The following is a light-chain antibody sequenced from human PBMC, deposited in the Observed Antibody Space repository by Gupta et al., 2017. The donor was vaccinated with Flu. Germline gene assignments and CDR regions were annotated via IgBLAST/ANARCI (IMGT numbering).Light chain of an antibody. CDR3: QVWDSSSEHWV. CDR2: DDS. V-gene: IGLV3-21*02. CDR1: NIGSKT. J-gene: IGLJ3*02. Sequence: SYVETQPPSVSVAPGQTARISCGEDNIGSKTVHWYQQRPVQAPVLIVHDDSDRPSGIPERFSGSNSGNTATLTISRVEADDEADYYCQVWDSSSEHWVFGGGTKLTVL.